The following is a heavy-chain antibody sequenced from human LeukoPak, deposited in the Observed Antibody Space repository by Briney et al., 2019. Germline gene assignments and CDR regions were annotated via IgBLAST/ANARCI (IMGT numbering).Heavy chain of an antibody. CDR1: GFTFSSYW. D-gene: IGHD6-13*01. J-gene: IGHJ5*02. CDR3: ARDMGSSSWYFRFDP. CDR2: INHNGNVN. Sequence: GGSLRLSCAASGFTFSSYWMNWARQAPGKGLEWVASINHNGNVNYYVDSVKGRFTISRDNSKNTLFLQMNSLRAEDTAVYYCARDMGSSSWYFRFDPWGQGTLVTVSS. V-gene: IGHV3-7*01.